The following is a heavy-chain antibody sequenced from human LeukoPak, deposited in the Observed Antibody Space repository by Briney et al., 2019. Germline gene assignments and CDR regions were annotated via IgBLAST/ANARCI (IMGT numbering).Heavy chain of an antibody. J-gene: IGHJ4*02. CDR1: GYTFTGYY. CDR2: INPIFGTA. Sequence: SVKVTCKASGYTFTGYYMHWVRQAPGQGLEWMGGINPIFGTATYAQKFQGRVTITADESTSTAYMELSSPRSEDTAVYYCATRRTEGLFIRGFDYWGQGTLVTVSS. V-gene: IGHV1-69*13. CDR3: ATRRTEGLFIRGFDY. D-gene: IGHD3/OR15-3a*01.